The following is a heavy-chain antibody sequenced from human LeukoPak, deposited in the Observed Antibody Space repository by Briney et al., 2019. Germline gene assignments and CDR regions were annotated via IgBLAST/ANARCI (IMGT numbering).Heavy chain of an antibody. CDR1: GFAVGSSH. CDR3: ARDDGIGGPFDY. CDR2: IFSSGSD. Sequence: PGGSLRLSCAASGFAVGSSHMNWVRQAPGKGLEWVAVIFSSGSDFYADSVKGRFTISRDESKNTLFLQTNSLRAEDTAVYYCARDDGIGGPFDYWGQGTLVTVSS. J-gene: IGHJ4*02. V-gene: IGHV3-53*01. D-gene: IGHD4-23*01.